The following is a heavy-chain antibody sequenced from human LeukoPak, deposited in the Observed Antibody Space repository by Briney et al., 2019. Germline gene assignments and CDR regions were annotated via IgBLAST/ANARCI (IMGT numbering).Heavy chain of an antibody. V-gene: IGHV4-4*07. CDR2: IYTSGST. CDR3: ARVSVSQRGLGFDY. CDR1: GGSISSYY. D-gene: IGHD6-25*01. J-gene: IGHJ4*02. Sequence: PSETLSLTCTVSGGSISSYYWSWIRQPAGKGLEWIGRIYTSGSTNYNPSLKSRVTMSVDTSKNQFSLELSSVTAADTAVYYCARVSVSQRGLGFDYWGQGTLVTVSS.